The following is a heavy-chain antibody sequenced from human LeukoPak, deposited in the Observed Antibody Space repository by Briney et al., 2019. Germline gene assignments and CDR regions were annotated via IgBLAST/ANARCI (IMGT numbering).Heavy chain of an antibody. J-gene: IGHJ4*02. CDR3: ARDSAFLEWSYFDY. CDR1: GLTVSSNY. D-gene: IGHD3-3*02. V-gene: IGHV3-66*02. Sequence: GXXLRLSCAASGLTVSSNYMSWVRQAPGKGLEWVSVIYSGGSTYYADSVKGRFTISRDNSKNTLYLQMNSLRAEDTAVYYCARDSAFLEWSYFDYWGQGTLVTVSS. CDR2: IYSGGST.